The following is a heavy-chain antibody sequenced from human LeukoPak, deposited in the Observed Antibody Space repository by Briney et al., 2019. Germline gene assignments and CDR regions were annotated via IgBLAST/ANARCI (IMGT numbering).Heavy chain of an antibody. V-gene: IGHV3-30*02. CDR1: GFTFSSYG. D-gene: IGHD6-19*01. CDR3: ARASYSSGWSLFDY. J-gene: IGHJ4*02. Sequence: GGSLRLSCAASGFTFSSYGMHWVRQAPGKGLEWVAFIRYDGSNKYYADSVKGRFTISRDNAKNSLYLQMNSLRAEDTAVYYCARASYSSGWSLFDYWGQGTLVTVSS. CDR2: IRYDGSNK.